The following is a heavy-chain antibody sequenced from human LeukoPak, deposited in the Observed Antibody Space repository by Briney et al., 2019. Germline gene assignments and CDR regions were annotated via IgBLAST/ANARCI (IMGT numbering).Heavy chain of an antibody. CDR1: GLTFSSYA. CDR2: ISSVGGRT. CDR3: AKRGDESGYSLYYIDY. D-gene: IGHD3-22*01. J-gene: IGHJ4*02. Sequence: SGGSLRLSCAASGLTFSSYAMSWVRQAPGQGLEWVSTISSVGGRTYYANSVKGRFTISRDNSKNTLYLQMNSLRAEDTAEYYCAKRGDESGYSLYYIDYWGQGTLVTVSS. V-gene: IGHV3-23*01.